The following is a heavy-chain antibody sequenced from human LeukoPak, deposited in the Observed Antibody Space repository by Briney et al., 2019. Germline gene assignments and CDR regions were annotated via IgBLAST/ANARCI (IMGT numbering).Heavy chain of an antibody. CDR2: ISYDGSNK. J-gene: IGHJ4*02. CDR1: GFTFSSYA. Sequence: PGRSLRLSSAASGFTFSSYAMHWVRQAPGKGLEWVAVISYDGSNKYYADSVKGRFTISRDNSKNTLYLQMNSLRAEDTAVYYCARGLSAMGYFDYWGQGTLVTVSS. V-gene: IGHV3-30*04. D-gene: IGHD3-16*01. CDR3: ARGLSAMGYFDY.